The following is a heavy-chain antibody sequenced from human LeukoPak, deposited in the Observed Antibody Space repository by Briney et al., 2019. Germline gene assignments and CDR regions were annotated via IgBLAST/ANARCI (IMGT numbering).Heavy chain of an antibody. CDR2: INSDGSNT. V-gene: IGHV3-74*01. D-gene: IGHD5-24*01. CDR1: GFTFSNYW. CDR3: AKGVRRDGYKGDDY. J-gene: IGHJ4*02. Sequence: QSGGSLRLSCAASGFTFSNYWMHWVRQAPGKGLVWVSRINSDGSNTTYADSVKGRFTISRDNSKNTLYLQMNSLRAEDTAVYYCAKGVRRDGYKGDDYWGQGTLVTVSS.